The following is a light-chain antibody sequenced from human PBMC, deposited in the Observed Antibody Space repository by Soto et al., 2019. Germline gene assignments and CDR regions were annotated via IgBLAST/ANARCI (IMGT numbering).Light chain of an antibody. CDR3: QQYYSYLAWT. V-gene: IGKV1-8*01. CDR2: AAS. CDR1: QGISSY. J-gene: IGKJ1*01. Sequence: AIRMTQSPSSFSASTGDRVTITCRASQGISSYLTWYQQKPGKAPKLLIYAASTLQSGVPSRFSGSGSGTDFTLTISCLQSEDFATYYWQQYYSYLAWTFGQGTKVEIK.